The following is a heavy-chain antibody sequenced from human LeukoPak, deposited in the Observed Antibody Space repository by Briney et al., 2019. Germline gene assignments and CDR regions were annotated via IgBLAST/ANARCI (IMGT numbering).Heavy chain of an antibody. J-gene: IGHJ5*02. Sequence: SETLSLTCGVSGVPFSNYYWSWVRQSPTQGLEWIGEINHSGYTNYNPSLKSRVTISVDTSKNQFSLKLSSVTAADTAVYYCARHPYQLLWLSWLDPWGQGTLVTVSS. D-gene: IGHD2-2*01. V-gene: IGHV4-34*01. CDR3: ARHPYQLLWLSWLDP. CDR2: INHSGYT. CDR1: GVPFSNYY.